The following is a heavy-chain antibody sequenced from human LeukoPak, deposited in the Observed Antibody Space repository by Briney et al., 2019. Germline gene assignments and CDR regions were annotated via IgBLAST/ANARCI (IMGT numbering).Heavy chain of an antibody. CDR1: GGSISSSSYY. Sequence: SETLSLTCTVSGGSISSSSYYWGWIRQPPGKGLEWIGSIYYSGSTYYNPSLKSRVTISVDTSKNQFSLKLSSLTAADTAVYYCARLNRGYSYGSKTYYFDYWGQGTLVTVSS. CDR3: ARLNRGYSYGSKTYYFDY. J-gene: IGHJ4*02. D-gene: IGHD5-18*01. CDR2: IYYSGST. V-gene: IGHV4-39*01.